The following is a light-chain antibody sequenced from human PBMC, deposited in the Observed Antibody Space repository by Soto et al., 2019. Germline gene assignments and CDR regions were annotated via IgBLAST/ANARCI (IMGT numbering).Light chain of an antibody. J-gene: IGLJ3*02. CDR1: NSNLGAGYD. Sequence: QSVLTQPPSVSGAPGQRVTISCTGNNSNLGAGYDVHWYQQLPGAAPKLVIFGNRNRPSGVPDRFSASKSGTSASLAISGLRSEDEADYYCATWDDSFRGLFGGGTKVTVL. CDR2: GNR. CDR3: ATWDDSFRGL. V-gene: IGLV1-40*01.